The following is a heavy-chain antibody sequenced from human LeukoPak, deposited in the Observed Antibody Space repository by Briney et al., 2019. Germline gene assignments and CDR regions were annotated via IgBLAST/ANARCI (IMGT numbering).Heavy chain of an antibody. CDR1: GFTFSSYS. D-gene: IGHD6-13*01. J-gene: IGHJ3*02. CDR2: ISSGSSYI. Sequence: GGSLRLSCAASGFTFSSYSMNWVRQAPGKGLEWVSSISSGSSYIYYADSVKGRFTISRDNAKNSLYLQMNSLRAEDTAVYYCARDGGQQLIAGAFDIWGQGTMVTVSS. V-gene: IGHV3-21*01. CDR3: ARDGGQQLIAGAFDI.